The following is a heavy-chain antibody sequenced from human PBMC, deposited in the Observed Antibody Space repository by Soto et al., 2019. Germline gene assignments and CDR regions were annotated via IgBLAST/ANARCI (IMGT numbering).Heavy chain of an antibody. Sequence: SETLSLTCAVSGGSISSSNWWSWVRQPPGKGLEWIGEIYHSGSTNYNPSLKSRVTISVDKSKNQFSLKLSSVTAADTAVYYCARGGYSYGYENWFDPWGQGTLVTVPQ. CDR3: ARGGYSYGYENWFDP. J-gene: IGHJ5*02. D-gene: IGHD5-18*01. CDR2: IYHSGST. V-gene: IGHV4-4*02. CDR1: GGSISSSNW.